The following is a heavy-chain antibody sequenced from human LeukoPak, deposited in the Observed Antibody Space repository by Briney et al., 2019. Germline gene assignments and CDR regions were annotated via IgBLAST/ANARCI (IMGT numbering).Heavy chain of an antibody. V-gene: IGHV3-64*01. D-gene: IGHD2-21*02. Sequence: PGGSLRLSCAASGFTFSTYALQWVRQAPGKGLEYVSAISSNGGITYYANSVKGRFTISRDNSKNTLYLQMGSLRDEDMAVYYCARGKYCGADCWSAFDIWGQGTMVTVSS. CDR3: ARGKYCGADCWSAFDI. J-gene: IGHJ3*02. CDR1: GFTFSTYA. CDR2: ISSNGGIT.